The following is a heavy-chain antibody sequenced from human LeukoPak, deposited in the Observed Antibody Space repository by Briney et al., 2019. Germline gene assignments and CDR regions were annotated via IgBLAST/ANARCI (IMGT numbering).Heavy chain of an antibody. CDR3: ARAYIVVVPAATRVADY. J-gene: IGHJ4*02. V-gene: IGHV4-38-2*01. CDR1: GYSISSGYY. Sequence: PSETLSLTCAVSGYSISSGYYWGWIRQPPGKGLEWIGSIYHSGSTYYNPSLKSRVTISVDTSKNQFSLKLSSVTAADTAVYYCARAYIVVVPAATRVADYWGQGTLVTVSS. CDR2: IYHSGST. D-gene: IGHD2-2*01.